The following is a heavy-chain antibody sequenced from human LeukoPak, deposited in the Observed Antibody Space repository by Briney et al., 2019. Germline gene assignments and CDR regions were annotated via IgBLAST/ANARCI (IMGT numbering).Heavy chain of an antibody. CDR2: IKQDGSEG. Sequence: GGSLRLSCAASGFIFPNHWMSWVRQAPGKALEWVANIKQDGSEGYYVDSVKGRFTISRDNAKNSLYLQMNSLRAEDTAVYYCARWTGGFDYWGQGTLVTVSS. CDR3: ARWTGGFDY. J-gene: IGHJ4*02. V-gene: IGHV3-7*05. CDR1: GFIFPNHW. D-gene: IGHD1-26*01.